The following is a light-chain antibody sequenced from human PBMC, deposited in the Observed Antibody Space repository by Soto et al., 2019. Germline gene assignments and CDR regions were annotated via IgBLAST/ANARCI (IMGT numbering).Light chain of an antibody. CDR2: EVS. CDR1: SSDVGGYKY. CDR3: SSYAGSNNFV. V-gene: IGLV2-8*01. Sequence: QSALTQPPSAYGSPGQSVTISCTGTSSDVGGYKYVSWYQQYPGKAPKLMIYEVSKRPSGVPDRFSGSKSGNTASLTVSGLQAEDEADYYCSSYAGSNNFVFGTGTKLTVL. J-gene: IGLJ1*01.